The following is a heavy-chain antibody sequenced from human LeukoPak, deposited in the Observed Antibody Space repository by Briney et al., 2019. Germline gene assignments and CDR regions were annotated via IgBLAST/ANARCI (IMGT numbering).Heavy chain of an antibody. Sequence: PGGSLRLSCATSGFTFSSYSMNWVRQGPGKGLEWVSYISIGSGDTYYADSVKGRFTISRDDGKNSMYLQMDSLRDDDTAVYYCATDGIGVLPGDVLDIWGQGTMVTVSS. CDR2: ISIGSGDT. CDR3: ATDGIGVLPGDVLDI. CDR1: GFTFSSYS. V-gene: IGHV3-48*02. J-gene: IGHJ3*02. D-gene: IGHD3-22*01.